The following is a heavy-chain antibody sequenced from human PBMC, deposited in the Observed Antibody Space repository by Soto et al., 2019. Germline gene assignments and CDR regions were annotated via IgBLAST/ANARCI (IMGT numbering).Heavy chain of an antibody. D-gene: IGHD3-22*01. CDR1: GGSISSSSYY. CDR2: IYYNENT. V-gene: IGHV4-39*02. J-gene: IGHJ6*02. CDR3: AWLAPPADG. Sequence: NPPETLSLTCTVYGGSISSSSYYWGWIRQPPGKGLDWIGRIYYNENTNYNPSLTSRVTISLDTSKNHYSLKLSSVTAADTAVYYCAWLAPPADGWGQGTTVTVAS.